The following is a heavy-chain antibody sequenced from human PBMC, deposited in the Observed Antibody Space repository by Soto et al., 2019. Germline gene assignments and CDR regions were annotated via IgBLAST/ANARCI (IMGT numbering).Heavy chain of an antibody. Sequence: QVQLQESGPGLVKPSQTLSLTCTVSGGSISSGGTGSYWTWIRQLPGKGLEWIGYIYYTGNTYYNPSLKSRPTISIATSENHFSLKLTSVTAADTAVYFCASGHDAYKVRYWGQGTLVTVSS. V-gene: IGHV4-31*03. CDR3: ASGHDAYKVRY. J-gene: IGHJ4*02. CDR1: GGSISSGGTGSY. D-gene: IGHD1-1*01. CDR2: IYYTGNT.